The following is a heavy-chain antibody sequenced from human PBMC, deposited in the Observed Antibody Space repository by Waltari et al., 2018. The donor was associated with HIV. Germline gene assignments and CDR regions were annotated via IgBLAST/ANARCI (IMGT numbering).Heavy chain of an antibody. Sequence: QVQLQQWRAGLLKPADTLSLTCAVYGGSFTGCSWTWVRQPPGRALEWVGEVSQNSRLSRAPSVTSRAILSVDASKKQFSMELKSVTAADTALYFCARRRKWNALLLDAWGQGTLVTVAS. CDR2: VSQNSRL. CDR1: GGSFTGCS. J-gene: IGHJ4*02. D-gene: IGHD1-1*01. CDR3: ARRRKWNALLLDA. V-gene: IGHV4-34*02.